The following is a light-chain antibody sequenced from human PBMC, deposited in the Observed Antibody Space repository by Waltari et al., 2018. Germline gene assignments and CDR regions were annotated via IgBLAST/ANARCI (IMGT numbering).Light chain of an antibody. Sequence: QSALTQPASVSGSPGQSITISCTGTSSDVGGYNYVSWYQQHPGKAPKLMIYDVSNRPSGVSNLFSGSKSGNTASLTSSGLQAEDEADYYCSSYTSSSTLEVFGTGTKVTVL. J-gene: IGLJ1*01. CDR2: DVS. CDR1: SSDVGGYNY. V-gene: IGLV2-14*01. CDR3: SSYTSSSTLEV.